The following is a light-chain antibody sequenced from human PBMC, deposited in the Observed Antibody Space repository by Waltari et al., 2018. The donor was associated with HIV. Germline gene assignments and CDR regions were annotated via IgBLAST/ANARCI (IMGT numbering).Light chain of an antibody. J-gene: IGKJ4*01. Sequence: DIQMTQSPSTLSASVGDRVTITCRASQIISTYLAWYQHKPGKAPQSLIYGASTLQSGVSSRFSGSGSGTEFTLTISSLQPEDFATYYCQQYGRYPLTFGGGTKVEIK. CDR1: QIISTY. CDR3: QQYGRYPLT. CDR2: GAS. V-gene: IGKV1-5*01.